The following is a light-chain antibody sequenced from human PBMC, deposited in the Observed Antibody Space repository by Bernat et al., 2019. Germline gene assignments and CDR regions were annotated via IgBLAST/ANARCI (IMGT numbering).Light chain of an antibody. J-gene: IGLJ2*01. CDR3: AIWSGNTLV. Sequence: QPVPTQPTSLSASPGASARLTCTLRSGINVGPYRIYWYQQKPGSLPRYLLTYKSDSDNQKGSGVTSRFSGSKDASSNASLLVISELQSEDEADYYCAIWSGNTLVFGGGTKLTVL. V-gene: IGLV5-39*01. CDR2: YKSDSDN. CDR1: SGINVGPYR.